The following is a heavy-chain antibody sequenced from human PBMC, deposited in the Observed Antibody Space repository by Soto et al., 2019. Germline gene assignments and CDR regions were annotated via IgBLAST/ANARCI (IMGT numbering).Heavy chain of an antibody. CDR1: GGSISSGGYY. CDR2: IYYSGST. J-gene: IGHJ3*02. V-gene: IGHV4-31*03. CDR3: ARTAYCGGDCYSAAFDI. D-gene: IGHD2-21*01. Sequence: TLSLTCTVSGGSISSGGYYWSWIRQHPGKGLEWIGYIYYSGSTYYNPSLKSRVTISVDTSKNQFSLKLSSVTAADTAVYYCARTAYCGGDCYSAAFDIWGQGTMVTVS.